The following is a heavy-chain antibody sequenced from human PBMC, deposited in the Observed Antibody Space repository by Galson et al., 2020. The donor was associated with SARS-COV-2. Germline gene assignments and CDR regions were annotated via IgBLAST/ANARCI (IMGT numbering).Heavy chain of an antibody. CDR3: ARVGLWFGELFELDWFDP. Sequence: SETLSLTCAASGYSISSGYYWGWLRPPPGKRLEWIGSISHSETTYTNPSLKSRITMSVDTSKNQFSLKLRSVTAADTAVYYCARVGLWFGELFELDWFDPWGQGTLVTVSS. D-gene: IGHD3-10*01. CDR2: ISHSETT. J-gene: IGHJ5*02. V-gene: IGHV4-38-2*01. CDR1: GYSISSGYY.